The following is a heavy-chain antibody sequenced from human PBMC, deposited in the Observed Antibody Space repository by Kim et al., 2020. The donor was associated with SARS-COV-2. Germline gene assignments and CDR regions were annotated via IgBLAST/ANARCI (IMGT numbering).Heavy chain of an antibody. J-gene: IGHJ6*03. D-gene: IGHD4-4*01. V-gene: IGHV4-34*01. CDR2: INHSGST. CDR1: GGSFSGYY. CDR3: ARGTSARKANYVTNYYYYYMAV. Sequence: SETLSLTCAVYGGSFSGYYWSWIRQPPGKGLEWIGEINHSGSTNYNPSLKSRVTISVDTSKNQFSLKLSSVTAADTAVYYCARGTSARKANYVTNYYYYYMAVWGKGTTVTVSS.